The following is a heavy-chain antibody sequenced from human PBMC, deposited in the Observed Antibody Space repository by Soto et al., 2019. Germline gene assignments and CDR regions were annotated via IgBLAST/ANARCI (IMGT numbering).Heavy chain of an antibody. CDR2: INPNSGNT. D-gene: IGHD6-13*01. CDR3: ARGLLSSSWYKYYMDV. V-gene: IGHV1-8*02. J-gene: IGHJ6*03. Sequence: ASVKVSCKASGYSFTGNSMHWVRQAPGQGLEWMGWINPNSGNTGYAQKFQGRVTMTRNTSISTAYMELSSLRSEDTAVYYCARGLLSSSWYKYYMDVWGKGTTVTVSS. CDR1: GYSFTGNS.